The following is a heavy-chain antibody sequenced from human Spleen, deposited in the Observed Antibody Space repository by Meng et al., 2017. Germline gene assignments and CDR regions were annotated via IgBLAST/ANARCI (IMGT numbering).Heavy chain of an antibody. CDR3: ARVGEYALDY. V-gene: IGHV4-4*02. J-gene: IGHJ4*02. Sequence: VQRQESGPGLVKPSATLSVTCAVSGGPSSSSNWWSWVRQPPGKGLEWIGEIYHSGTTNYSPSLKSRVTISVDGSKNQFSLKLSSVTAADTAIYYCARVGEYALDYWGQGTLVTVSS. CDR2: IYHSGTT. CDR1: GGPSSSSNW. D-gene: IGHD3-16*01.